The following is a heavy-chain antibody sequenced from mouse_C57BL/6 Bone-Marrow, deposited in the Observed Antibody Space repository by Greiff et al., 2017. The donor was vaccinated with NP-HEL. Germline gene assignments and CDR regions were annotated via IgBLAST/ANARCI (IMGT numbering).Heavy chain of an antibody. J-gene: IGHJ4*01. CDR1: GFTFSDYG. D-gene: IGHD1-1*01. CDR2: ISSGSSTI. Sequence: EVKLMASGGGLVKPGGSLKLSCAASGFTFSDYGMHWVRQAPEKGLEWVAYISSGSSTIYYADTVKGRFTISRDNAKNTLFLQMTSLRSEDTAMYYCARRRLLPYAIDYWGQGTSVTVSS. V-gene: IGHV5-17*01. CDR3: ARRRLLPYAIDY.